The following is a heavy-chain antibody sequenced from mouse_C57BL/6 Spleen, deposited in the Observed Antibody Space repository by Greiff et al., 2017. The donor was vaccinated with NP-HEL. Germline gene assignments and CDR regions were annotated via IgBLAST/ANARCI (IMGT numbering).Heavy chain of an antibody. CDR3: ARADYDCYYFDY. Sequence: VQLQQSGPELVKPGDSVKISCKASGYSFTGYFMNWVMQSHGKSLEWIGRINPYNGDTFYNQKFKGKATLTVDKSSSTAHMELRSLTSEDSAVYYCARADYDCYYFDYWGQGTTLTVSS. D-gene: IGHD2-4*01. V-gene: IGHV1-20*01. J-gene: IGHJ2*01. CDR2: INPYNGDT. CDR1: GYSFTGYF.